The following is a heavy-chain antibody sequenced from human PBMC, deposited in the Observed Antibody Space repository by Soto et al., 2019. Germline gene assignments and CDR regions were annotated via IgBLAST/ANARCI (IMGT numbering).Heavy chain of an antibody. CDR1: GFTFNTYV. CDR3: AGPTVVTRDDYYYYGMDV. V-gene: IGHV3-23*01. D-gene: IGHD4-17*01. Sequence: GGSLRLSCAASGFTFNTYVMSWVRQAPGKGLEWVSEISGNSANTYYADSVKGRFTISRDNSKNTLYLQMNSLRSEDTAVYYSAGPTVVTRDDYYYYGMDVWGQGTTVTVSS. CDR2: ISGNSANT. J-gene: IGHJ6*02.